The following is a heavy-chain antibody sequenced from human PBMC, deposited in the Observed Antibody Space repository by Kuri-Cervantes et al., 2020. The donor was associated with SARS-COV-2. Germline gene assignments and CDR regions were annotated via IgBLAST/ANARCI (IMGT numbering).Heavy chain of an antibody. Sequence: LSLTCAASGFTFSSYWMSWVRQAPGKGLEWVANIKQDGSEKYYVDSVKGRFTISRDNAKNSLYLQMNSLRAEDTAVYYCARDLNYYYGSGSYFSWFDPWGQGTLVTVSS. V-gene: IGHV3-7*03. CDR3: ARDLNYYYGSGSYFSWFDP. CDR1: GFTFSSYW. CDR2: IKQDGSEK. D-gene: IGHD3-10*01. J-gene: IGHJ5*02.